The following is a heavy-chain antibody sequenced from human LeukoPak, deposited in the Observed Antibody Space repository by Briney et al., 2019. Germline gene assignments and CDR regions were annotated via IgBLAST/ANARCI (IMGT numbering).Heavy chain of an antibody. J-gene: IGHJ6*03. V-gene: IGHV4-59*08. CDR2: VFYSGST. D-gene: IGHD3-10*01. CDR1: GGSISNYY. Sequence: SETLSLTCTVSGGSISNYYWSWIRQPPGKGLKWIGYVFYSGSTNYNPSLRSRVTISVDTSKNQFSLKLSSVTAADTAVYYRARQRGQYGFDYYYYYYMDVWGKGTTVTISS. CDR3: ARQRGQYGFDYYYYYYMDV.